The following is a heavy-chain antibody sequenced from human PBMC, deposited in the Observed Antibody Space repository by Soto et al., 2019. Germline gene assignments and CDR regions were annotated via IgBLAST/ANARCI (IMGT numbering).Heavy chain of an antibody. CDR3: ARVPFSSYFVDY. CDR1: GYTFTSYY. CDR2: INPSGGST. D-gene: IGHD2-8*01. J-gene: IGHJ4*02. Sequence: ASVKGLLQASGYTFTSYYMHWVRQAPGQGLEWMGRINPSGGSTSYAQKLQGRVTMTRDTSTSTIHMELTRLTSDDTAVYYCARVPFSSYFVDYWGQGTLVTVSS. V-gene: IGHV1-46*04.